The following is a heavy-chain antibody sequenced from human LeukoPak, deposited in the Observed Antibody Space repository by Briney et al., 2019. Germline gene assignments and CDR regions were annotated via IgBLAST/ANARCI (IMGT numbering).Heavy chain of an antibody. CDR3: SPGIYCSSTSCSSNWLDP. Sequence: SVKVSCKASGGTFSSYAISWVRQAPGQGLEWMGGIIPIFGTANYAQKFQGRVTITADESTSTAYMELSSLRSEDTAVYYCSPGIYCSSTSCSSNWLDPWDQGTLVTVSS. CDR1: GGTFSSYA. V-gene: IGHV1-69*01. CDR2: IIPIFGTA. D-gene: IGHD2-2*01. J-gene: IGHJ5*02.